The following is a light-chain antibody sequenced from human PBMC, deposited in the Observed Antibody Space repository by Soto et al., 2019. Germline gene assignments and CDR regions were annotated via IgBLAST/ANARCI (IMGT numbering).Light chain of an antibody. CDR1: QGISSY. CDR3: LQYYSYPPT. J-gene: IGKJ1*01. V-gene: IGKV1-8*01. CDR2: AAS. Sequence: AIRMTQSPSSFSASTGDRVTITCRASQGISSYLAWYQQKPGKAPKLLIYAASTLQSGVTSRFSGSGSGTDFTISISCLQSEDFATYYCLQYYSYPPTCGQGTKLEIK.